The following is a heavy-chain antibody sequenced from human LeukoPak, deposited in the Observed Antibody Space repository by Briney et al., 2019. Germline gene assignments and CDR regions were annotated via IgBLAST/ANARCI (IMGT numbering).Heavy chain of an antibody. CDR3: ARDFLEFIGGHYDSSGFDY. Sequence: SETLSLTCTVSGGSISSYYWSWIRQPPGKGLEWIGYIYYSGSTNYNPSLKSRVTISVDTSKNQFSLKLSSVTAADTAVYYCARDFLEFIGGHYDSSGFDYWGQGTLVTVSS. J-gene: IGHJ4*02. CDR1: GGSISSYY. CDR2: IYYSGST. V-gene: IGHV4-59*01. D-gene: IGHD3-22*01.